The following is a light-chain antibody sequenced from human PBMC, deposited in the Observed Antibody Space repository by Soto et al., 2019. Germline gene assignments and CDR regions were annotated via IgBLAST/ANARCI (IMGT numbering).Light chain of an antibody. CDR3: QQYDTWPSIT. V-gene: IGKV3-15*01. Sequence: EIVMTQSPATLSVSPGEGATLSCRASQSVRTKLAWYQQKAGQAPRLLIYGASTRATGVSDRFSGSGSGTEYTLTISSQQSEDFAVYYCQQYDTWPSITFGQGTRLEIK. CDR1: QSVRTK. J-gene: IGKJ5*01. CDR2: GAS.